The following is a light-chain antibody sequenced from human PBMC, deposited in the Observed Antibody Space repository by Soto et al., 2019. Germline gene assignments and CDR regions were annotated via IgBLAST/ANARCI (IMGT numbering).Light chain of an antibody. CDR1: QGISND. CDR3: LQDYNYPFT. J-gene: IGKJ3*01. Sequence: AIQMTQSPSSLSASVGDRVTITCRASQGISNDLGWYQQKPGKAPELLIYGASTLQSGVPSRFSGSGSGTDFSLTISSLQPEDFATYYCLQDYNYPFTFGPGTTVDIK. CDR2: GAS. V-gene: IGKV1-6*01.